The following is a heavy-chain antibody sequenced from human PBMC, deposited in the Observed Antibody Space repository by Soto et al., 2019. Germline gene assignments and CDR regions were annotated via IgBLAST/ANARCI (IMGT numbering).Heavy chain of an antibody. Sequence: QVQLVESGGGVVQPGRSLRLSCAASGFTFSSYGMHWVRQAPGKGLEWVAVISYDGSNKYYADSVKGRFTISRDNSKNTLYLQMNSLRAEDTAVYYCAKESSLPPLLEWLLSPHFDYWGQGTPVTVSS. D-gene: IGHD3-3*01. CDR3: AKESSLPPLLEWLLSPHFDY. CDR2: ISYDGSNK. J-gene: IGHJ4*02. V-gene: IGHV3-30*18. CDR1: GFTFSSYG.